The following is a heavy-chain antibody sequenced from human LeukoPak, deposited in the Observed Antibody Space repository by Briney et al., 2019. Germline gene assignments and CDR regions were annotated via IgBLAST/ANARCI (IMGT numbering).Heavy chain of an antibody. D-gene: IGHD3-10*01. V-gene: IGHV1-24*01. CDR3: VTGPYGTGTSY. Sequence: ASVTDSFMVSGYTLTELSMHGVRQAPGRGGEGMGGFDPEEGETIYARKLQGGVTITQETSTETAYMDISTLRDGRTPVYISVTGPYGTGTSYWGQGTLVTASS. CDR2: FDPEEGET. CDR1: GYTLTELS. J-gene: IGHJ4*02.